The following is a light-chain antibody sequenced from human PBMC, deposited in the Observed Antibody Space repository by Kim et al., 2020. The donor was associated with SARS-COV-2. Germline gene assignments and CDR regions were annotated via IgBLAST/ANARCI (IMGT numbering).Light chain of an antibody. J-gene: IGKJ4*01. Sequence: EMVLTQSPVTLSVSPGETATLSCRASQEVGTNLGWYQQKPGQAPRLLIYGASTRATGIPARFSGSGSGTEFTLRISSLQSEDSAIYFCQQYNDWPPVTFGGGTKVDIK. V-gene: IGKV3-15*01. CDR1: QEVGTN. CDR2: GAS. CDR3: QQYNDWPPVT.